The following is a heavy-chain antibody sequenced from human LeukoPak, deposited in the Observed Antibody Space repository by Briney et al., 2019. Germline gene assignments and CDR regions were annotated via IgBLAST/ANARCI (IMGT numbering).Heavy chain of an antibody. CDR2: MNPNSGNT. CDR3: AREAGIDY. V-gene: IGHV1-8*01. D-gene: IGHD3-10*01. Sequence: ASVKVSCKASGYTFTSYDINWVRQATGQGLEWMGWMNPNSGNTGYAQKLQGRVTMTTDTSTSTAYMELRSLRSDDTAVYYCAREAGIDYWGQGTLVTVSS. J-gene: IGHJ4*02. CDR1: GYTFTSYD.